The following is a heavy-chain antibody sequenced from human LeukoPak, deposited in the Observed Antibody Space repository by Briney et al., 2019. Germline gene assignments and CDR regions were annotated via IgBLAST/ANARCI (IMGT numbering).Heavy chain of an antibody. CDR1: GGSISSGSYY. CDR2: IYTSGST. V-gene: IGHV4-61*02. D-gene: IGHD3-10*01. J-gene: IGHJ6*03. Sequence: PSETLSLTCTVSGGSISSGSYYWSWIRQPAGKGLEWIGRIYTSGSTNYNPSLKSRVTISVDTSKNQFSLKLSSVTAADTAVYYCAREVGSIYYGSGSSYRLKGTYYMDVWGKGTTVTISS. CDR3: AREVGSIYYGSGSSYRLKGTYYMDV.